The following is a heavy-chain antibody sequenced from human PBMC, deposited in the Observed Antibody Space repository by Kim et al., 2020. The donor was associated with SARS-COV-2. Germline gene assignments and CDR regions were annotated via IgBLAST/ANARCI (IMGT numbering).Heavy chain of an antibody. V-gene: IGHV3-43*01. CDR3: AKDIFTVPRPAPPYYSDGMDG. J-gene: IGHJ6*02. Sequence: GGSLRLSCAASGFTFDDYTMHWVRQAPGKGLEWVSLISWDGGSTYYADSVKGRFTISRDNSKNSLYLQMNSLRTEDTAMYYCAKDIFTVPRPAPPYYSDGMDGWGHGTTGTASS. CDR2: ISWDGGST. CDR1: GFTFDDYT. D-gene: IGHD4-17*01.